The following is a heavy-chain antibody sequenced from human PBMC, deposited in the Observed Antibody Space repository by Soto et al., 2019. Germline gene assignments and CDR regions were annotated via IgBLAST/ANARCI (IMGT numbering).Heavy chain of an antibody. J-gene: IGHJ5*02. CDR1: GGSISSYY. V-gene: IGHV4-59*08. D-gene: IGHD2-15*01. CDR2: IYYSGST. CDR3: LGYCSGGSCSRYWFDP. Sequence: NPSETLSLTCTVSGGSISSYYWSWIRQPPGKGLEWIGYIYYSGSTNYNPSLKSRVTISVDTSKNQFSLKLSSVTAADTAVYYCLGYCSGGSCSRYWFDPWGQGTLVTVSS.